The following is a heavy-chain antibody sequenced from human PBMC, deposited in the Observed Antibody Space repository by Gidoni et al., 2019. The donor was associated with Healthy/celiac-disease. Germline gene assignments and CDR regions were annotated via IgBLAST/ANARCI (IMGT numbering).Heavy chain of an antibody. CDR2: INHSGST. CDR3: ARGGGFYYGSGSPQYYFDY. Sequence: QVQLQQWGAGLLKPSETLSLTCAVYGGSFSGYYWSWIRQPPGKGLEWIGEINHSGSTNYNPSLKSRVTISVDTSKNQFSLKLSSVTAADTAVYYCARGGGFYYGSGSPQYYFDYWGQGTLVTVSS. CDR1: GGSFSGYY. D-gene: IGHD3-10*01. J-gene: IGHJ4*02. V-gene: IGHV4-34*01.